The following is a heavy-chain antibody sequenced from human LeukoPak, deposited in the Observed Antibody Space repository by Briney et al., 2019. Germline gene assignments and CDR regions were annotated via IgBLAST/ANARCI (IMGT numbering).Heavy chain of an antibody. Sequence: GGSLRLSCAASGFSFSDHYMDWVRQAPGKGLEWVGLIRDSGEAFYADFVRGRFAISRDESENTLYLQMNSLRVEDTAVYFCARDRAALQDWVEFDPWGQGTPVIVSS. V-gene: IGHV3-66*03. D-gene: IGHD3/OR15-3a*01. CDR3: ARDRAALQDWVEFDP. CDR1: GFSFSDHY. J-gene: IGHJ5*02. CDR2: IRDSGEA.